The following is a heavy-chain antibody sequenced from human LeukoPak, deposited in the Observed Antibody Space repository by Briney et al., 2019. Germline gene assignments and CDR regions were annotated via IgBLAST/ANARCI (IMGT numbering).Heavy chain of an antibody. J-gene: IGHJ5*02. CDR2: IYSTGIT. V-gene: IGHV4-4*07. Sequence: SETLSLTCTVSGGSINTYYWSWIRQPAGKGLEWIGRIYSTGITTYNPSLKGRVTMSVDTSKNQFSLKLSSVTAADTAVYYCARPQSGLGWFDPWGQGILVAVSS. CDR3: ARPQSGLGWFDP. CDR1: GGSINTYY.